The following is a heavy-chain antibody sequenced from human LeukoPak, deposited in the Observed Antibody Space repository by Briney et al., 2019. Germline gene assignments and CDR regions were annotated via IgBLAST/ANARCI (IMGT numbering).Heavy chain of an antibody. CDR2: INSGGTVT. Sequence: PGGSLRLSCAASGFTFSDFWMHWVRQAPGKGLVWVSRINSGGTVTNYADSVKGRLTISRDNAKNTLYLQMNSLRAEDTAVYYCAKDYTGSLEWFVYWGQGTLVTVSS. J-gene: IGHJ4*02. CDR1: GFTFSDFW. V-gene: IGHV3-74*01. D-gene: IGHD3-3*01. CDR3: AKDYTGSLEWFVY.